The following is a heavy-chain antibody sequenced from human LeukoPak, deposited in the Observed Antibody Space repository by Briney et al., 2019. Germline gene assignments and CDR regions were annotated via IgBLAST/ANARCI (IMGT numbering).Heavy chain of an antibody. CDR1: GVSFSGYY. J-gene: IGHJ4*02. Sequence: SETLSLTCAVYGVSFSGYYWSWLRQPPGKGLEWVGEINHSGSTNYNPSLKSRVTISVDTSKNQFSLKLSSVTAADTAVYYCARGIYYGSGSYPPPSDYWGRGTLVTVSS. D-gene: IGHD3-10*01. CDR3: ARGIYYGSGSYPPPSDY. CDR2: INHSGST. V-gene: IGHV4-34*01.